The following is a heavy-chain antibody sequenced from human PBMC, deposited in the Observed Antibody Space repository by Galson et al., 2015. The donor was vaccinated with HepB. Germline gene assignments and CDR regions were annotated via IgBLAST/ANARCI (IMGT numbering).Heavy chain of an antibody. D-gene: IGHD5-18*01. CDR1: GGSISSGGYS. CDR3: TRAQLWPHDAFDI. J-gene: IGHJ3*02. V-gene: IGHV4-30-2*01. CDR2: IYHSGST. Sequence: TLSLTCAVSGGSISSGGYSWSWIRQPPGKGLEWIGYIYHSGSTYYNPSLKSRVTISVDRSKNQFSLKLSSVTAADTAVYYCTRAQLWPHDAFDIWGQGTMVTVSS.